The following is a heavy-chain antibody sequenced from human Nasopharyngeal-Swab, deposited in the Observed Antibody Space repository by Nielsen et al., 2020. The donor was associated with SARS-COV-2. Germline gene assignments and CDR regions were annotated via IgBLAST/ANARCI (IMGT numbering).Heavy chain of an antibody. CDR3: ARHGGSSWLHFEY. Sequence: GAPLTISCKRSVYSFTRYWIVWVRQMPGKGLEWMAIIYPGDSDTRYSPSFQGQVTISADKSISTAYLEWSSLKASDTAMYYCARHGGSSWLHFEYWGQGTLVTVSS. CDR2: IYPGDSDT. CDR1: VYSFTRYW. J-gene: IGHJ4*02. D-gene: IGHD6-13*01. V-gene: IGHV5-51*01.